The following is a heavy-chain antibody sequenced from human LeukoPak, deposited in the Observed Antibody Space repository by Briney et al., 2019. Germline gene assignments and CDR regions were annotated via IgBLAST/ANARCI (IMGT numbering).Heavy chain of an antibody. CDR3: ARAVSGSYGY. CDR1: GFTFSSYE. V-gene: IGHV3-48*03. CDR2: ISSSGSTI. J-gene: IGHJ4*02. Sequence: GGSPRLSCAASGFTFSSYEMTWVRQAPGKGLEWVSYISSSGSTIYYADSVKGRFTISRDNAKNSLYLQMNSLRAEDTAVYYCARAVSGSYGYWGQGTLVTVSS. D-gene: IGHD1-26*01.